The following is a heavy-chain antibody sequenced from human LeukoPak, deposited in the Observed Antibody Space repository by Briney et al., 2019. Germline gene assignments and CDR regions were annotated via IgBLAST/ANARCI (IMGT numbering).Heavy chain of an antibody. CDR3: ARGRWFGGEYYMDV. CDR1: GGTFSNYA. D-gene: IGHD3-10*01. Sequence: ASVKVSCKASGGTFSNYAISWVRQAPGQGLEWMGWINPNSGGTNYAQKFQGRVTMTRDTSISTAYMELSRLRSDDTAVYYCARGRWFGGEYYMDVWGKGTTVTVSS. V-gene: IGHV1-2*02. J-gene: IGHJ6*03. CDR2: INPNSGGT.